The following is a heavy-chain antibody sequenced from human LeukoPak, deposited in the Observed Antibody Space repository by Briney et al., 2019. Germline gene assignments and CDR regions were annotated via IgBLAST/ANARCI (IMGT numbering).Heavy chain of an antibody. CDR2: ISAYNGNT. CDR3: ARDSLYGSGSLRWFDP. J-gene: IGHJ5*02. CDR1: GYTFTSYG. D-gene: IGHD3-10*01. V-gene: IGHV1-18*01. Sequence: AXXKVSCKASGYTFTSYGISWVRQAPGQGLEWMGWISAYNGNTNYEQKLQGRVTMTTDTSKSTAYTEVRRLRADDTAVYYCARDSLYGSGSLRWFDPWGQGTLVTVSS.